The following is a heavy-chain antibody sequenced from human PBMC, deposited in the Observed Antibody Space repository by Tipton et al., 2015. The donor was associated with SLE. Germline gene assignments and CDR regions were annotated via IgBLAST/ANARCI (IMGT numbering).Heavy chain of an antibody. CDR1: GFTFSSYE. V-gene: IGHV3-48*03. D-gene: IGHD1-26*01. CDR2: ISSSGSTI. CDR3: AREWELREAFDI. J-gene: IGHJ3*02. Sequence: GSLRLSCAASGFTFSSYEMNWVRQAPGTGLEWVSYISSSGSTIYYADSVKGRFTISRDNAKNSLYLQMNSLRAEDTAVYYCAREWELREAFDIWGQGTMVTVSS.